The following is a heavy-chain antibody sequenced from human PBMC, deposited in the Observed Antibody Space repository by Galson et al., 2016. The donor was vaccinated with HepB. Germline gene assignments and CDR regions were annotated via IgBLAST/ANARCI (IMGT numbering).Heavy chain of an antibody. V-gene: IGHV3-23*01. Sequence: SLRLSCAASGLTFSDYWIHWVRQGPGKGLEWVSIISGSSSSIYYADSVKGRFTISRDNLRNTLYLQLDSLRAEDTALYYCTRDGYNHIAFDIWGRGTMVTVSS. CDR1: GLTFSDYW. CDR3: TRDGYNHIAFDI. D-gene: IGHD5-24*01. J-gene: IGHJ3*02. CDR2: ISGSSSSI.